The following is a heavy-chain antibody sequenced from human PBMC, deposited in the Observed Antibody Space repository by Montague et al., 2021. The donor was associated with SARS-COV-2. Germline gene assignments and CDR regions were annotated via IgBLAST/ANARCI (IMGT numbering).Heavy chain of an antibody. V-gene: IGHV3-48*03. Sequence: SLRLSCGAYGFTFSSYEMNWVRQAPGKGLEWVSYISSSGSTIYYXDSXHGRFTISRDNAKNSLYLQMNSLRAEDTAVYYCARAVPYVFRPLKYFDYWGQGTLVTVSS. CDR2: ISSSGSTI. CDR1: GFTFSSYE. D-gene: IGHD3-16*01. CDR3: ARAVPYVFRPLKYFDY. J-gene: IGHJ4*02.